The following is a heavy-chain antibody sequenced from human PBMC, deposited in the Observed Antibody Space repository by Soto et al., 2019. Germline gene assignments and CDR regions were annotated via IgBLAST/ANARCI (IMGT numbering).Heavy chain of an antibody. CDR3: ARETGTYYGSGSYYNFDY. CDR1: GGTFSSYA. J-gene: IGHJ4*02. D-gene: IGHD3-10*01. V-gene: IGHV1-69*13. CDR2: IIPIFGTA. Sequence: GASVKVSCKASGGTFSSYAINWVRQAPGQGLEWMGGIIPIFGTANYAQKFQGRVTITADESTSTAYMELSSLRSEDTAVYYCARETGTYYGSGSYYNFDYWGQGTLVTVSS.